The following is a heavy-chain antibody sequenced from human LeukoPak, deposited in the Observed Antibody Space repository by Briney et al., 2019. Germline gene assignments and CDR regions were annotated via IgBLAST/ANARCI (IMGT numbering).Heavy chain of an antibody. CDR3: VRGWSGDYSDY. J-gene: IGHJ4*02. Sequence: GGSLRLSCAASGFTFSSYRMNWVRQAPGKGLEWVSSISSSSSYIYYADSVKGRFTISRDNAKNSLYRQTNSPRAEDTAMYYCVRGWSGDYSDYWGQGTLVTVSS. V-gene: IGHV3-21*01. CDR2: ISSSSSYI. D-gene: IGHD3-10*01. CDR1: GFTFSSYR.